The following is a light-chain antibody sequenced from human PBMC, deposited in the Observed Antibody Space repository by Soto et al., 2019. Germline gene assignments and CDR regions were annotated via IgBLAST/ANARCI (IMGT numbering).Light chain of an antibody. CDR3: GSYTSSNTVV. CDR2: DVT. Sequence: QSALTQPASVSASPGQSITISCTGTSSDVGGYNHVSWYQQHPGKVPEVLIFDVTKRPSGVSNRFSGSKSGNTASLTISGLQAEDEADYYCGSYTSSNTVVFGGGTKLT. V-gene: IGLV2-14*03. J-gene: IGLJ2*01. CDR1: SSDVGGYNH.